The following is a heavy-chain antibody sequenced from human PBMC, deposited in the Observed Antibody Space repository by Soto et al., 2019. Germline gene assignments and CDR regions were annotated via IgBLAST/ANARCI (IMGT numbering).Heavy chain of an antibody. Sequence: GGSLRLSCAASGFTFSIYSMNWVRQAPGKGLEWVSSISSSSSYIYYADSVKGRFTISRDNAKNSLYLQMNSLRAEDTAVYYCARETRPVLLRPWGQGTLVTVSS. CDR2: ISSSSSYI. CDR3: ARETRPVLLRP. J-gene: IGHJ5*02. D-gene: IGHD3-10*01. CDR1: GFTFSIYS. V-gene: IGHV3-21*01.